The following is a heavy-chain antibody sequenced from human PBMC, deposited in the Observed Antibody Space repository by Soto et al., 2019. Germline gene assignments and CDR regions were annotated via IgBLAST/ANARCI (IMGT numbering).Heavy chain of an antibody. Sequence: QVQLVESGGGVVQPGRSLRLSCAASGFTFSSYGMHWVRQAPGKGLEWVAVISYDGSNKYYADSVKGRFTISRDNSKNTLYLQMNSLRAEDTAVYYCAKGVGYSSSWFDYWGQGTLVTVSS. J-gene: IGHJ4*02. CDR2: ISYDGSNK. CDR3: AKGVGYSSSWFDY. V-gene: IGHV3-30*18. CDR1: GFTFSSYG. D-gene: IGHD6-13*01.